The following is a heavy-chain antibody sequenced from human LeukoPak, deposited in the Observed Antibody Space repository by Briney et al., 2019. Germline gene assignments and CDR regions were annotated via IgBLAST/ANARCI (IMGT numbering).Heavy chain of an antibody. Sequence: ASVKVSCKASGYTFTGYYMHWVRQAPGQGLEWMGWINPNSGSTNYAQKFQGRVTMTRDTSISTAYMELSRLRSDDTAVYYCARAVTGATPPTDWGQGTLVTVSS. CDR2: INPNSGST. CDR3: ARAVTGATPPTD. V-gene: IGHV1-2*02. CDR1: GYTFTGYY. J-gene: IGHJ4*02. D-gene: IGHD2-21*02.